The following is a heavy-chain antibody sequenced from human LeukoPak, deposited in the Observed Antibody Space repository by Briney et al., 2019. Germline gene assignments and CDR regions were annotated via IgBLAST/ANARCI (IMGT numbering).Heavy chain of an antibody. V-gene: IGHV3-23*01. CDR1: GFTFSSYA. CDR2: ISGSGGST. Sequence: PGRSLRLSCAASGFTFSSYAMSWVRQAPGKGLEWVSAISGSGGSTYYADYVKGRFTISRDNSKNTLYLQMNSLRAEDTAVYYCAKVAYCGGDCYSFAYWGQGTLVTVSS. D-gene: IGHD2-21*02. CDR3: AKVAYCGGDCYSFAY. J-gene: IGHJ4*02.